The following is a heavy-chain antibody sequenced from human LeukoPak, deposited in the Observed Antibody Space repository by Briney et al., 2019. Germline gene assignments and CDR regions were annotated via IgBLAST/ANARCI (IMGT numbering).Heavy chain of an antibody. V-gene: IGHV3-13*01. CDR1: GFTFSSYD. J-gene: IGHJ4*02. D-gene: IGHD2-15*01. CDR3: ARVERGGNIDY. CDR2: IDTAGDT. Sequence: GGSLRLSCAASGFTFSSYDMHWVRHATGKGLEWVSAIDTAGDTYYPGSVKGRFTISRENAKNTLYLQINSLRAGDTAMYYCARVERGGNIDYWGQGTLVTVSS.